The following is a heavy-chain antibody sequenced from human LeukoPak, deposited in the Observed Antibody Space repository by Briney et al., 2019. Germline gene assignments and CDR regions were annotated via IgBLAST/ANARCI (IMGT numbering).Heavy chain of an antibody. J-gene: IGHJ4*02. D-gene: IGHD2-2*01. CDR2: IIPIFGTA. CDR3: ATSIVVVPAASFDY. CDR1: GGTFSSYA. Sequence: ASVKVSCKASGGTFSSYAISWVRQAPGQGLEWMGGIIPIFGTANYAQKFQGRVTITTDESTSTAYMELSSLRSEDTAVYYCATSIVVVPAASFDYWGQGTLVTVSS. V-gene: IGHV1-69*05.